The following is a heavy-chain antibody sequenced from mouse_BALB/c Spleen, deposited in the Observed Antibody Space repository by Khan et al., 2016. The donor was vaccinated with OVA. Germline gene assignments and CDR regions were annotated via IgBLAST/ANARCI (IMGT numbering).Heavy chain of an antibody. V-gene: IGHV3-2*02. Sequence: EVQLQESGPGLVKPSQSLSLTCTVTGYSITSDYAWNWIRQFPGNKLEWMGYISYSGSTSYNPSLKSRISITRDTSKNQFFLPLNSMTTENTATYYCARSIMANWGQGTTLTVSS. CDR3: ARSIMAN. CDR1: GYSITSDYA. CDR2: ISYSGST. J-gene: IGHJ2*01.